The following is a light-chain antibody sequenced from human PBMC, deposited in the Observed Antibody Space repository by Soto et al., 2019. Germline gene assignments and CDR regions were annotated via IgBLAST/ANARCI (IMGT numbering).Light chain of an antibody. V-gene: IGLV1-47*01. CDR1: SSNIGSNY. J-gene: IGLJ2*01. CDR3: AAWDDSLRALV. CDR2: RNN. Sequence: QLVLTQPPSASGTPGQRVTISCSGSSSNIGSNYVYWYQQFPGTAPKLLIYRNNQRPSGVPDRFSGPKSGTSASLAISGLRSEDEADYYCAAWDDSLRALVFGGGTKLTVL.